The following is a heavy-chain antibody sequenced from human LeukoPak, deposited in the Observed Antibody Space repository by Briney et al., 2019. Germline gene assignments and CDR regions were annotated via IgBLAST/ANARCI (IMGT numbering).Heavy chain of an antibody. Sequence: GGSLRLSCAASGFTFSTYAIHWVRQAPGKGLEWVAVISSDGNNKYYADSVKGRFTISRDNSKNALYLQMNSLRAEDTAVYYCARIRVTYFDYWGQGTLVTVSS. CDR3: ARIRVTYFDY. CDR1: GFTFSTYA. CDR2: ISSDGNNK. D-gene: IGHD2-21*02. V-gene: IGHV3-30-3*01. J-gene: IGHJ4*02.